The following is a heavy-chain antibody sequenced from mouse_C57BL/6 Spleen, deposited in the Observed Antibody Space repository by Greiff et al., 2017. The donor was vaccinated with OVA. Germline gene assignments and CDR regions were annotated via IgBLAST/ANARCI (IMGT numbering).Heavy chain of an antibody. D-gene: IGHD4-1*02. V-gene: IGHV1-26*01. J-gene: IGHJ1*03. CDR1: GYTFTDYY. CDR3: AVQLGRNWYFDV. CDR2: INPNNGGT. Sequence: EVQLQQSGPELVKPGASVKISCKASGYTFTDYYMNWVKQSHGKSLEWIGDINPNNGGTSYNQKFKGKATLTVDKSSSTAYMELRSLTSEDSAVYYCAVQLGRNWYFDVWGTGTTVTVSS.